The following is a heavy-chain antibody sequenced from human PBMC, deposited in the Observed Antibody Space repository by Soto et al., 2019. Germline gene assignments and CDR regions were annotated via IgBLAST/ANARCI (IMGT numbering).Heavy chain of an antibody. V-gene: IGHV4-34*01. D-gene: IGHD3-10*01. J-gene: IGHJ6*03. CDR3: ARGLILWFGELARRGGYYYYMDV. Sequence: QVQLQQGGAGLLKPSETLSLTCAVYGGSFSGYQWSWIRQTPGKGLEWIGEINDRGNINYNPSLKIRVSIFVDTARKQISLKLSSVTAADTAVYYCARGLILWFGELARRGGYYYYMDVWGKGTTVTVSS. CDR2: INDRGNI. CDR1: GGSFSGYQ.